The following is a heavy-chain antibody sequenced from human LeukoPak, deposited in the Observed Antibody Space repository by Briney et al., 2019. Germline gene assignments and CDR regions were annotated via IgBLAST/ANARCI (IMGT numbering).Heavy chain of an antibody. CDR2: SSTSGIT. CDR1: GGSFSSGYFY. D-gene: IGHD2-8*01. V-gene: IGHV4-61*01. J-gene: IGHJ4*02. Sequence: SETLSLTCTVSGGSFSSGYFYWSWIRQPPGMELEWIGYSSTSGITNYNPSLKSRVTISLDTSNNQFSLKLSSVSAEDTAVYYCASCTNTSCPYGYFDYWGQGTLVTVSS. CDR3: ASCTNTSCPYGYFDY.